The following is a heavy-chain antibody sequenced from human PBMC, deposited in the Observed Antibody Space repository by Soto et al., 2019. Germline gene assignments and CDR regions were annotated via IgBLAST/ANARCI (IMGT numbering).Heavy chain of an antibody. D-gene: IGHD4-17*01. Sequence: PSETLSLTCAVYGASLSDNYCNWLRQPPGKGLEWIGEINHSGNTNYNPSLRSRVTISIDTSKNQLSLNLSSVTAADTAVYYCARSGKYGDYTLFDYWGQGTLVTVSS. CDR1: GASLSDNY. CDR2: INHSGNT. V-gene: IGHV4-34*01. CDR3: ARSGKYGDYTLFDY. J-gene: IGHJ4*02.